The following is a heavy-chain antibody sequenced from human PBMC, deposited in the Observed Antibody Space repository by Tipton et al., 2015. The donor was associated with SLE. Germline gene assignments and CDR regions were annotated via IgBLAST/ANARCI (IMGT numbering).Heavy chain of an antibody. Sequence: TLSLTCTVSGGSISSSSYYWTWIRQPPGKGLEWLGYISDGGGTNYNPSLKGRVTISVATSKNQFSLKLRSVTAADTAVYYCTLAAAGRMSFDYWGQGTLVTVSS. V-gene: IGHV4-61*01. J-gene: IGHJ4*02. CDR2: ISDGGGT. CDR3: TLAAAGRMSFDY. CDR1: GGSISSSSYY. D-gene: IGHD6-13*01.